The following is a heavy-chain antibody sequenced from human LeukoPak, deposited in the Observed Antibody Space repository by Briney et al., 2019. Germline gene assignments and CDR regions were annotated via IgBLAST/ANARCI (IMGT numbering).Heavy chain of an antibody. V-gene: IGHV3-23*01. CDR1: GFTLSNFG. Sequence: GGSLRLSCAVSGFTLSNFGMSWVRQAPGKGLEWVAGISGSGGSTNYADSVKGRFTISRDNLKNTLYLQMNSLRAEATAVYFCARRGVVIRVILVGFHKEAYYFDSWGQGALVNVSS. CDR2: ISGSGGST. D-gene: IGHD3-10*01. J-gene: IGHJ4*02. CDR3: ARRGVVIRVILVGFHKEAYYFDS.